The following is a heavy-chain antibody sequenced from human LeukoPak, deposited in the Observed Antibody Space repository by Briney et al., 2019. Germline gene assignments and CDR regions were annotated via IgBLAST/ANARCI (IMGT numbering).Heavy chain of an antibody. CDR3: GRDTGGGVAGKDY. CDR2: ISYDGNNE. D-gene: IGHD6-19*01. CDR1: GFTFSIYA. Sequence: GGSLRLSCATSGFTFSIYAIHWVRQAPGKGLEWLAVISYDGNNEYYAESVRGRFTISRDNSKNTVYLQVNSLRPEDTAVYFCGRDTGGGVAGKDYWGQGTQVTVSS. V-gene: IGHV3-30*04. J-gene: IGHJ4*02.